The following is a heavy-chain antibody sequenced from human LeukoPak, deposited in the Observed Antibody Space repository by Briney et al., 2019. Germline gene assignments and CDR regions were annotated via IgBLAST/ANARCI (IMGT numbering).Heavy chain of an antibody. CDR3: ARGLAAAGTRGPY. V-gene: IGHV3-21*01. Sequence: GGSLRLSCAASGFTFSSYSMNWVRQAPGKGLEWVSSISSSSSYIYYADSVKGRFTISRDNAKNSLYLQMNSLRAEDTVVYYCARGLAAAGTRGPYWGQGTLVTVSS. J-gene: IGHJ4*02. CDR1: GFTFSSYS. CDR2: ISSSSSYI. D-gene: IGHD6-13*01.